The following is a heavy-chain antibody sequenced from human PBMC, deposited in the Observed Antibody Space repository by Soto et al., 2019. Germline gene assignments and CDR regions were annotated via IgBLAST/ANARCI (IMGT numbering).Heavy chain of an antibody. CDR3: AKGHRAPNGYLDY. CDR2: ISYAGSNK. V-gene: IGHV3-30*18. CDR1: GFTFSSYG. D-gene: IGHD2-8*01. Sequence: QVQLVESGGGVVQPGRSLRLSCAASGFTFSSYGMHWVRQAPGRGLEWVAVISYAGSNKYYADSVKGRFTLSRGNSKKPLYLQMNSLIAEGKAVYYCAKGHRAPNGYLDYWGQGTLVTVSS. J-gene: IGHJ4*02.